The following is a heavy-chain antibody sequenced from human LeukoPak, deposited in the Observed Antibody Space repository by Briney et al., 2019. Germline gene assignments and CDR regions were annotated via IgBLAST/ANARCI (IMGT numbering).Heavy chain of an antibody. D-gene: IGHD5-18*01. CDR2: VYANTGGT. CDR3: ARRAREYSHDAFDI. CDR1: GYIFTDYY. J-gene: IGHJ3*02. Sequence: ASVKVSCKASGYIFTDYYIQWVRQAPGQGLEWMGWVYANTGGTNYAQKFQGRVTMTRDTSISTAYMELSRLRSDDTAVYYCARRAREYSHDAFDIWGQGTMVTVSS. V-gene: IGHV1-2*02.